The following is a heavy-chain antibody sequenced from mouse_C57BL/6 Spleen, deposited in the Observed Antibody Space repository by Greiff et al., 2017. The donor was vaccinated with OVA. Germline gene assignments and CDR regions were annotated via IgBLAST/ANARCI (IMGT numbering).Heavy chain of an antibody. Sequence: QVQLKESGAELARPGASVKLSCTASGYTFTSYTMHWVKQRPGQGLEWIGYINPSSGYTKYNQKFKDKATLTADKSSSTAYMQLSSLTSEDSAVYYCARERGAGYFDVWGTGTTVTVSS. CDR2: INPSSGYT. CDR3: ARERGAGYFDV. CDR1: GYTFTSYT. J-gene: IGHJ1*03. V-gene: IGHV1-4*01.